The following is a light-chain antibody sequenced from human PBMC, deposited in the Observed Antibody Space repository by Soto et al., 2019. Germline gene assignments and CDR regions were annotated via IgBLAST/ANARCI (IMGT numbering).Light chain of an antibody. CDR1: TSNILRNY. CDR3: ASWDDSLSGYV. Sequence: QSVLTQPPSASGNPGQRLTISCSGSTSNILRNYVYWYRQLPGTAPSLLISMNDQRPSGVPDRFSASKSGTSASLAISGVRSEDEDDYYYASWDDSLSGYVFGTGTKLTVL. V-gene: IGLV1-47*01. J-gene: IGLJ1*01. CDR2: MND.